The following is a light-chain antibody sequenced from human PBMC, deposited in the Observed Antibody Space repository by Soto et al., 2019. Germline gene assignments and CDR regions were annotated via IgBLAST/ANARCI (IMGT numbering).Light chain of an antibody. CDR1: QSVNNR. CDR3: QQYNAWPPHT. CDR2: SAT. V-gene: IGKV3D-15*01. J-gene: IGKJ2*01. Sequence: VMTQFPATLSASPGERVALSCRPSQSVNNRLAWYQQRPGQAPRLLIYSATLRAAGVPDRFTGRGSGTEFTLLISSLQSEDYGVYYCQQYNAWPPHTFGQGTRVE.